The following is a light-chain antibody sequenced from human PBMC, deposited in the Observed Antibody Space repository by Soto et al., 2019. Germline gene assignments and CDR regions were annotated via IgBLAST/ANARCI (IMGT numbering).Light chain of an antibody. CDR3: AAWNGSLGHIF. Sequence: QSVLTQPPSASGTPGQRVTISCSGSNSNMGSNTVNWYQQLLGTAPKLLIYSDNQRPSGVPDRSSGSKSGTSSSLVITGLESEDEADYYYAAWNGSLGHIFFGGGTKVTVL. J-gene: IGLJ2*01. V-gene: IGLV1-44*01. CDR2: SDN. CDR1: NSNMGSNT.